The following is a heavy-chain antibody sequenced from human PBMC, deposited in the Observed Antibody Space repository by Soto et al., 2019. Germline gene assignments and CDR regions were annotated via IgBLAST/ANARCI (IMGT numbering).Heavy chain of an antibody. CDR3: ARARGGYFDY. J-gene: IGHJ4*02. Sequence: SETLSLTCTVSGGSISDDRYYWGWIRQPPGKGLEWIGSIYYSGTSSYNPSLKSRVTMSVDTSKTQLSLRLSSVTAADTAVYYCARARGGYFDYWGQGTLVTVSS. CDR1: GGSISDDRYY. CDR2: IYYSGTS. V-gene: IGHV4-39*01.